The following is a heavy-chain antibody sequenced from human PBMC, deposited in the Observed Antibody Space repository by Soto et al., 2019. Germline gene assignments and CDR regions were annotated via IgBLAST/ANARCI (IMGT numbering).Heavy chain of an antibody. CDR3: ARSIVVATAADY. Sequence: ASVKVSCKASGYTFTSYAMHWVRQAPGQRLEWMGWINAGNGNTKYSQKFQGRVAITRDTSASTAYMELSSLRSEDTAVYYCARSIVVATAADYWGQGTLVTVSP. J-gene: IGHJ4*02. D-gene: IGHD2-21*02. CDR2: INAGNGNT. V-gene: IGHV1-3*01. CDR1: GYTFTSYA.